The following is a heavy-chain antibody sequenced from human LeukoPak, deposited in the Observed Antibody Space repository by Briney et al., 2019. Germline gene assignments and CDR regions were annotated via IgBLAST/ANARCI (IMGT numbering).Heavy chain of an antibody. J-gene: IGHJ5*02. Sequence: PSETLSLTCTVSPDSTTSNYWSWSRQPPGKGREWIGEIHSSGSSNCNQSRRFRVTISIDRSKTQIAPELSSLTAADTAVYYCAREIVGGFNPGAPWGQGTLVTVSS. CDR2: IHSSGSS. V-gene: IGHV4-4*02. D-gene: IGHD1-14*01. CDR3: AREIVGGFNPGAP. CDR1: PDSTTSNY.